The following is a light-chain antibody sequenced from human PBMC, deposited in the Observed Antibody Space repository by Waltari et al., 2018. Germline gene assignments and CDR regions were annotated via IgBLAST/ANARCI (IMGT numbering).Light chain of an antibody. CDR2: RNK. CDR1: PSNIGSNY. V-gene: IGLV1-47*01. Sequence: QSVLTQPPSASGTPGQRVTLSCSGSPSNIGSNYVSWYQHLPGMAPKLLISRNKQRPSGVSDRFSASKSGTSASLAISGLRSDDEAEYYCAAWDDSLRGAVFGTGTKVSVL. J-gene: IGLJ1*01. CDR3: AAWDDSLRGAV.